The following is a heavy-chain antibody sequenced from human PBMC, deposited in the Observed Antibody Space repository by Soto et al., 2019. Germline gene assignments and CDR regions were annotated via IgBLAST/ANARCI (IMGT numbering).Heavy chain of an antibody. CDR3: ARGVLGYCSGGSCYGGMDA. D-gene: IGHD2-15*01. J-gene: IGHJ6*02. CDR2: INSDGSST. V-gene: IGHV3-74*01. CDR1: GFTFSSYW. Sequence: PVGSLRLSCAASGFTFSSYWMHWVRQAPGKGLVWVSRINSDGSSTSYADSVKGRFTISRDNAKNTLYLQMNSLRAEDTAVYYCARGVLGYCSGGSCYGGMDAWGQGTTVTVSS.